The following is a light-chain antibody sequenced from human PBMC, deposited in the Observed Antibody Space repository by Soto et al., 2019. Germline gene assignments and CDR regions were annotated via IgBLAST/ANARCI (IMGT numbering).Light chain of an antibody. V-gene: IGLV1-51*01. CDR1: SSNIGGNS. CDR2: DDN. CDR3: GTWEGSLAALYV. J-gene: IGLJ1*01. Sequence: QSVLTQPPSVSAAPGQKVTISCSGSSSNIGGNSVSWYQQLPGTAPKLLIYDDNKRPSGIPDRFSGSKSGTSATLGITGFQTGDEADYYCGTWEGSLAALYVFGSGTKVTVL.